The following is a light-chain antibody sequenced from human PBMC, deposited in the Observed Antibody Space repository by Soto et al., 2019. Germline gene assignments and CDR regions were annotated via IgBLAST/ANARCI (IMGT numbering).Light chain of an antibody. CDR3: HQYGTSPPVT. V-gene: IGKV3-20*01. CDR2: GAS. J-gene: IGKJ5*01. Sequence: IVMTQSPATLSVSPGERATLSCRASQSVSSSYLAWYQQKPGQARRLLIYGASSRATGIPDRFSGSGSGTDFILTISRLEPEDFAMYYGHQYGTSPPVTFGQGIRLEIK. CDR1: QSVSSSY.